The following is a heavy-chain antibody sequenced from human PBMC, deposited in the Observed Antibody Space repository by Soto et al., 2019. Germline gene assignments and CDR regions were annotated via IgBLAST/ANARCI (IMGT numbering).Heavy chain of an antibody. J-gene: IGHJ6*02. D-gene: IGHD6-13*01. V-gene: IGHV1-69*13. CDR1: GGTFSSYA. Sequence: SVKVSCKASGGTFSSYAISWVRQAPGQGLEWMGGIIPIFGTANYAQKFQGRVTITPDESTITAYMELGSLRSEDTAVYYCARGDPHIRPGGIAAAGTYYYYGMDVWGQGTTVTVSS. CDR3: ARGDPHIRPGGIAAAGTYYYYGMDV. CDR2: IIPIFGTA.